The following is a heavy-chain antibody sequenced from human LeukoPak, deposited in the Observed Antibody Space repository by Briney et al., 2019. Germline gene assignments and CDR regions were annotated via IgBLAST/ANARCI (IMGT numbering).Heavy chain of an antibody. Sequence: GGSLRLSCAASGFTFSTYSMNWVRQAPGKGLEWVSSISSSSSYIYYADSVKGRFTISRDNAKNSLYLQMNSLRAEDTAVYYCARSRGFVLIPPTTVWFDPWGQGTLVTVAA. CDR2: ISSSSSYI. D-gene: IGHD2-8*02. CDR1: GFTFSTYS. CDR3: ARSRGFVLIPPTTVWFDP. V-gene: IGHV3-21*04. J-gene: IGHJ5*02.